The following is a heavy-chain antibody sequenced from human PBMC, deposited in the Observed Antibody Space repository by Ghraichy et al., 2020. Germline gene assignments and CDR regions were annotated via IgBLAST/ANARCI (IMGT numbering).Heavy chain of an antibody. J-gene: IGHJ6*02. CDR3: ARDLMSDGHYYGMDV. CDR2: ISAYNGNT. D-gene: IGHD3/OR15-3a*01. V-gene: IGHV1-18*01. Sequence: ASVKVSCKASGYTFTSYGISWVRQAPGQGLEWMGWISAYNGNTNYAQKLQGRVTMTTDTSTSTAYMELRSLRSDDTAVYYCARDLMSDGHYYGMDVWGQGTTVTVS. CDR1: GYTFTSYG.